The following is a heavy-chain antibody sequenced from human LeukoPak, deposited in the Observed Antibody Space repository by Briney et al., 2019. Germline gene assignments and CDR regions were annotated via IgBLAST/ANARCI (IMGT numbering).Heavy chain of an antibody. CDR1: GGSISSYY. J-gene: IGHJ4*02. CDR3: ASGSGGYFDS. D-gene: IGHD2-8*02. V-gene: IGHV4-59*01. CDR2: IYYSGST. Sequence: SETLSLTCTVPGGSISSYYWSWIRQPPGKGLEWLGYIYYSGSTKYNPSLKSRVTISVDRSKSQFSLKLSSVTAADSAFYYCASGSGGYFDSWGQGSLVTVPP.